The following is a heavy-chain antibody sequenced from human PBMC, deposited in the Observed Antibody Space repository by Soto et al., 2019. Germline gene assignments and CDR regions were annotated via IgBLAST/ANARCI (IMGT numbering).Heavy chain of an antibody. CDR3: ARHVIAVAGIFDY. V-gene: IGHV4-59*08. CDR2: IYYSGST. J-gene: IGHJ4*02. CDR1: GGSISSYY. Sequence: SETLSLTCTVSGGSISSYYWSWIRQPPGKGLEWIGYIYYSGSTNYNPSLKSRVTISVDTSKNQFSLKLSSMTAADTAVYYCARHVIAVAGIFDYWGQGTLVTVSS. D-gene: IGHD6-19*01.